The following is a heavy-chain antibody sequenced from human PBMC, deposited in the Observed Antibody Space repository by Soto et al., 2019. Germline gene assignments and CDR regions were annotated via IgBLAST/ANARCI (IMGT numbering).Heavy chain of an antibody. J-gene: IGHJ6*02. CDR3: VRLATEGGMDV. CDR1: EFTVTRNH. V-gene: IGHV3-53*01. CDR2: VYKDGST. D-gene: IGHD1-1*01. Sequence: EVQLVESGGGLIQPGGSLRLSCAASEFTVTRNHMTWVRQAPGKGLEWVSIVYKDGSTSSADSVAGRLTTSRDNSKNTMYVQMNNLRAEDTAVYYCVRLATEGGMDVLGQGTTVTVSS.